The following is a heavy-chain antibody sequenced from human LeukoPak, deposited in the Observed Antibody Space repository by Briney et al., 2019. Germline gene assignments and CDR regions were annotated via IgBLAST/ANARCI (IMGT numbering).Heavy chain of an antibody. CDR3: AKEFGELFANVYYYYGMDV. CDR1: GFTFSSYW. J-gene: IGHJ6*04. CDR2: ISYDGSNK. V-gene: IGHV3-30*18. D-gene: IGHD3-10*01. Sequence: QPGGSLRLSCAASGFTFSSYWMSWVRQAPGKGLEWVAVISYDGSNKYYADSVKGRFTISRDNSKNTLYLQMNSLRAEDTAVYYCAKEFGELFANVYYYYGMDVWGKGTTVTVSS.